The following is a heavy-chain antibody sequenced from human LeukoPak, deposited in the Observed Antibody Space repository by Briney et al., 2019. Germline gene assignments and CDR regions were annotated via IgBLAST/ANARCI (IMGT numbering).Heavy chain of an antibody. CDR3: ARGSGSYPFDY. D-gene: IGHD3-10*01. CDR2: INHSGST. CDR1: GGSFSGYY. Sequence: SETLSLTCAVYGGSFSGYYWSWIRQPPGKGLEWIGEINHSGSTNYNPSLKSRVTISVDASKNQFSLKLSSVTAADTAVYYCARGSGSYPFDYWGQGTLVTVSS. J-gene: IGHJ4*02. V-gene: IGHV4-34*01.